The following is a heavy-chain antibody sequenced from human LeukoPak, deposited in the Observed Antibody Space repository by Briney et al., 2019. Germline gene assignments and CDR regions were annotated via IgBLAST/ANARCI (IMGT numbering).Heavy chain of an antibody. V-gene: IGHV4-39*07. CDR1: GGSISSSSYY. D-gene: IGHD1-14*01. J-gene: IGHJ4*02. CDR2: IYYSGST. Sequence: SETLSLTCTVSGGSISSSSYYWGWIRQPPGKGLEWIGSIYYSGSTYYNPSLKSRVTISVDTSKNQFSLKLSSMTAADTAVYYCARDWDGIKDYWGQGTLVTVSS. CDR3: ARDWDGIKDY.